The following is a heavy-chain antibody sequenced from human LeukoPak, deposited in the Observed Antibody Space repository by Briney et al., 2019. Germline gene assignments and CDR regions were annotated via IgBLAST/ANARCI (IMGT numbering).Heavy chain of an antibody. J-gene: IGHJ3*02. V-gene: IGHV4-31*03. CDR1: GGSISSGGYY. CDR3: ARHSIIGAFDI. CDR2: IYYSGST. D-gene: IGHD3-10*01. Sequence: PSETLSLTCTVSGGSISSGGYYWSWIRQHPGKGLEWIGYIYYSGSTYYNPSLKSRVTISVDTPKNQFSLKLSSVTAADTAVYYCARHSIIGAFDIWGQGTMVTVSS.